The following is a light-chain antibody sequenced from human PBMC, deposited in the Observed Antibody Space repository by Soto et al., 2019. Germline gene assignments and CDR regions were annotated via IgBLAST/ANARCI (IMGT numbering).Light chain of an antibody. CDR3: QQYYNTPRT. Sequence: EIVLTQSPGTLSLSPGERATLSCRASQSVSSSYLAWYQQKPGQPPKVLIYWASTRESGVPDRFSGSESGTDFTLTISSLQAEDVAVYYCQQYYNTPRTFGQGTKVDIK. V-gene: IGKV3-20*01. CDR2: WAS. J-gene: IGKJ1*01. CDR1: QSVSSSY.